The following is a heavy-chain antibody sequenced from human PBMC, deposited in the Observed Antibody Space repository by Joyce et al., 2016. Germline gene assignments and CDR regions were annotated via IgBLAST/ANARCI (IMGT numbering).Heavy chain of an antibody. Sequence: VQLVQSGSEVKKPGESLRISCQGSGYTFSSYWIGWVRQMPGKGLEYMGIISPGDSDTIYSPSFEGQVTFSADNSINTAYLHWDSLKTSDTAIYYCARGQQWLFDYWGQGILVTVSS. CDR1: GYTFSSYW. D-gene: IGHD6-19*01. CDR3: ARGQQWLFDY. V-gene: IGHV5-51*01. J-gene: IGHJ4*02. CDR2: ISPGDSDT.